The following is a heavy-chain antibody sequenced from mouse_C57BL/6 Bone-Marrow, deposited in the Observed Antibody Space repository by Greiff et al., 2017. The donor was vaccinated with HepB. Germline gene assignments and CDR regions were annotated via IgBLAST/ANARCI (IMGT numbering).Heavy chain of an antibody. V-gene: IGHV5-6*02. CDR2: ISSGGSYT. D-gene: IGHD1-3*01. CDR1: GFTFSSYG. J-gene: IGHJ3*01. CDR3: ARHKSSWFAY. Sequence: EVMLVESGGDLVKPGGSLKLSCAASGFTFSSYGMSWVRQTPDKRLEWVATISSGGSYTYYPDSVKGRFTISRDNAKNTLYPQMSSLKSEDTAMYYCARHKSSWFAYWGQGTLVTVSA.